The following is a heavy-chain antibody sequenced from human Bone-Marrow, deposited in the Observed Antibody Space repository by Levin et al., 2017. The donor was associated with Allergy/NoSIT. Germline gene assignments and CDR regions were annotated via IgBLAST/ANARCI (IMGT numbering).Heavy chain of an antibody. CDR3: ARTKGVAVAGTPKYYFDY. V-gene: IGHV4-34*01. CDR1: GGSFSGYY. CDR2: INHSGST. Sequence: SETLSLTCAVYGGSFSGYYWSWIRQPPGKGLEWIGEINHSGSTNYNPSLKSRVTISVDTSKNQFSLKLSSVTAADTAVYYCARTKGVAVAGTPKYYFDYWGQGTLVTVSS. J-gene: IGHJ4*02. D-gene: IGHD6-19*01.